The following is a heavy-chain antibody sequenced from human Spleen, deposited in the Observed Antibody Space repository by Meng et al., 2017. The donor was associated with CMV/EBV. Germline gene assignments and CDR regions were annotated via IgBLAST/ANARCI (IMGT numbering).Heavy chain of an antibody. CDR2: IKQDGSEK. CDR3: ARGRAKSGYYTGAYY. CDR1: GFTFSSYW. V-gene: IGHV3-7*01. Sequence: GESLKISCAASGFTFSSYWMSWVRQAPGKGLEWVANIKQDGSEKYYVDSVKGRFTISRGNAQNSLFLQMNSLRAEDTAVYYCARGRAKSGYYTGAYYWGQGTLVTVSS. D-gene: IGHD3-3*01. J-gene: IGHJ4*02.